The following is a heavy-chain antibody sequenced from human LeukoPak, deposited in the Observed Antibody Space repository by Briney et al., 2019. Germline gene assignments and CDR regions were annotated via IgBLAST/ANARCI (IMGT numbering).Heavy chain of an antibody. D-gene: IGHD5-24*01. Sequence: PGGSLRLSCAHPGFTFSTYSTNWVRQAPGKGLERVSYISSSSPTVFYAASVESGFTISRDDAKNSLYLQMNSMRAEDTAVYYCARDGIWDGYNLDAFDIWGQGTMVTVSS. V-gene: IGHV3-48*01. CDR2: ISSSSPTV. CDR3: ARDGIWDGYNLDAFDI. J-gene: IGHJ3*02. CDR1: GFTFSTYS.